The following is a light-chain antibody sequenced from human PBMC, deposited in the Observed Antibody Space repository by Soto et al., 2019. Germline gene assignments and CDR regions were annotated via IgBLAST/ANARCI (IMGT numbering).Light chain of an antibody. J-gene: IGKJ5*01. CDR3: QQYGSSRST. Sequence: EIVMTQSPATLSVSPGERVTLSCRASQSIDSSLAWYQQKVGQAPRLLIYGAFTRATGIPDRFSGSGSGTDFTLTISRLEPEDFAVYYCQQYGSSRSTFGQGTRLEIK. CDR1: QSIDSS. V-gene: IGKV3-20*01. CDR2: GAF.